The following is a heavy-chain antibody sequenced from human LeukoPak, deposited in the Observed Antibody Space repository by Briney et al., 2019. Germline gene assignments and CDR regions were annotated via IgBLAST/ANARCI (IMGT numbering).Heavy chain of an antibody. D-gene: IGHD4-17*01. V-gene: IGHV1-8*01. Sequence: GASVKVSCKASGYTFTSYDINWVRQATGQGLEWTGWMNPNSGNTGYAQKFQGRVTMTRNTSISTAYMELSSLRSEDTAVYYCATNFRDYGDYEPLWTNWFDPWGQGTLVTVSS. CDR1: GYTFTSYD. CDR2: MNPNSGNT. CDR3: ATNFRDYGDYEPLWTNWFDP. J-gene: IGHJ5*02.